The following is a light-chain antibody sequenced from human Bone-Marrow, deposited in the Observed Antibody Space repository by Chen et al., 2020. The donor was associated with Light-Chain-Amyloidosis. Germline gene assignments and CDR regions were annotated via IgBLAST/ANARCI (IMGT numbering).Light chain of an antibody. J-gene: IGLJ1*01. CDR3: SSYTITNTLV. CDR1: SSDVGGDNH. CDR2: DVT. Sequence: QSALTQPASVSASPGQSITISCTGTSSDVGGDNHVSWYQQHPDKAPKLMIYDVTNRPSWVPDRFSVSKSDNPASLTISGLQPEDEADYFCSSYTITNTLVFGSGTRVTVL. V-gene: IGLV2-14*01.